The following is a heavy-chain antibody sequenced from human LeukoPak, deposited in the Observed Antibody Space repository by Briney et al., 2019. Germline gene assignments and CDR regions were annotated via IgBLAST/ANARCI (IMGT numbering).Heavy chain of an antibody. Sequence: PGGSLRLSCAASGFNFYNYAMSWVRQAPGKGLEWVSGISASGGSTYYVDSVKGRFTISRDNSKNTLYLQMNSLRAEDTAVFHCAKSSLLEWLSRQSWFDSWGQGTLVTVSS. CDR1: GFNFYNYA. J-gene: IGHJ5*01. D-gene: IGHD3-3*01. V-gene: IGHV3-23*01. CDR3: AKSSLLEWLSRQSWFDS. CDR2: ISASGGST.